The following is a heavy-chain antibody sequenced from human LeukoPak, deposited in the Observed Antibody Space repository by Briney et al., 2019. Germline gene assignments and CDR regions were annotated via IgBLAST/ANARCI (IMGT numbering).Heavy chain of an antibody. CDR3: AREILRFDI. J-gene: IGHJ3*02. V-gene: IGHV7-4-1*02. CDR1: GYIFNRQG. Sequence: ASVKASCKASGYIFNRQGMNWVRQAPGQGLEWMGWINTDSGKATYAQGFTGRFVLSLDSSVSTVYLQISDLMPEDTAKYYCAREILRFDIWGQGTTVTVSS. CDR2: INTDSGKA.